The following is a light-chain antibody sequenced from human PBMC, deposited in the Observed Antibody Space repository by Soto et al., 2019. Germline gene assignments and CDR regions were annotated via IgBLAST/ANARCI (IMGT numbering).Light chain of an antibody. J-gene: IGLJ1*01. V-gene: IGLV1-40*01. CDR3: QSYDSSLSGYYV. CDR1: SSNIGAGYD. CDR2: GNS. Sequence: QPVLTQPPSVSGAPGQRVTISCTGCSSNIGAGYDVHWYQQLPGTAPKLLIYGNSNRPSGVPDRFSGSKSGTSASLAITGLQAEDEADYYCQSYDSSLSGYYVFGTGTKLTVL.